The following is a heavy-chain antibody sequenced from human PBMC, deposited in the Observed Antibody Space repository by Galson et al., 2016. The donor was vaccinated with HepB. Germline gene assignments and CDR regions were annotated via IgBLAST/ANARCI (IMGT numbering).Heavy chain of an antibody. CDR2: ISYARRDK. CDR3: ARTTRRYFDLSPVGY. V-gene: IGHV3-30*04. Sequence: SLRLPCPAAGFTFNTSAMHRVRQPPAKGLEWLAVISYARRDKNYAESLKGRITISRDNSNNTLYLQMNSLRAEDRALDYCARTTRRYFDLSPVGYWGQGTLVTVSS. D-gene: IGHD3-9*01. J-gene: IGHJ4*02. CDR1: GFTFNTSA.